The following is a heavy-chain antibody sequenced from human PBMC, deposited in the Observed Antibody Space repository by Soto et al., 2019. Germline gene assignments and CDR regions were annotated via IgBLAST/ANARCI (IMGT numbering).Heavy chain of an antibody. Sequence: WTWIRQPPGKGLEWIGYIYYTGSTRYNPSLKSRVTISLDTSKNQFSLKLISVTAADTALYYCARELRLNAWAMSYFGYWGQGDLVTVSS. J-gene: IGHJ4*02. V-gene: IGHV4-59*01. CDR3: ARELRLNAWAMSYFGY. D-gene: IGHD1-26*01. CDR2: IYYTGST.